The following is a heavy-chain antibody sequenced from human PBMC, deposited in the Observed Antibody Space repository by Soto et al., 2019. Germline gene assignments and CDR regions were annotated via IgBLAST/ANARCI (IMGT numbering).Heavy chain of an antibody. CDR1: GYTFTSYG. J-gene: IGHJ4*02. D-gene: IGHD3-3*01. CDR3: ARDSCFWSGYYTGMAY. V-gene: IGHV1-18*04. CDR2: ISAYNGNT. Sequence: QVQLVQSGAEVKKPGASVKVSCKASGYTFTSYGISWVRQAPGQGREWMGWISAYNGNTNYAQKLQGRVTMTTDTSTITAYMERRSLRSDDTAVYYCARDSCFWSGYYTGMAYWGQGTLFTVSS.